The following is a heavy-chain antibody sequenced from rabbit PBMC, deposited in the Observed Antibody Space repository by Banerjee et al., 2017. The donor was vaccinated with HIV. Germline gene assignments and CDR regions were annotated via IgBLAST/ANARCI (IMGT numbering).Heavy chain of an antibody. CDR2: IGAGNGDTT. D-gene: IGHD8-1*01. J-gene: IGHJ2*01. CDR1: GFSFSSGSY. Sequence: QSLEESGGDLVKPGASLTLTCTASGFSFSSGSYMCWVRQAPGKGLEWIACIGAGNGDTTDYASWAKGRFTISKTSSTTVTLQMTSLTAADTATYFCARAGSNYATGAFDPWGPGTLVTVS. V-gene: IGHV1S40*01. CDR3: ARAGSNYATGAFDP.